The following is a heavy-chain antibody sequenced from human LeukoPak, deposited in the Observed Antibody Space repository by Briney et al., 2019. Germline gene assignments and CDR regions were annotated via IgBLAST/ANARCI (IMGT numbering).Heavy chain of an antibody. Sequence: SEPLSLTCAVYGGSFSGYYWSWIRQPPGKGLEWIGEINHSGSTNYNPSLKSRVTISVDTSKNQFSLKLSSVTAADTAVYYCARGLTTVAYSVAFDIWGQGTMVTVSS. V-gene: IGHV4-34*01. D-gene: IGHD4-11*01. J-gene: IGHJ3*02. CDR3: ARGLTTVAYSVAFDI. CDR2: INHSGST. CDR1: GGSFSGYY.